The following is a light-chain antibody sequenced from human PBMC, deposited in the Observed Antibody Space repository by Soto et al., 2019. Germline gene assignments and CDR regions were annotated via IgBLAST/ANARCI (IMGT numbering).Light chain of an antibody. CDR2: WAS. CDR3: QQYYGPPRT. CDR1: QSVLYSSNNKNY. Sequence: DIVMTQSPDSLAVSLGERATINCKSSQSVLYSSNNKNYLAWYQQKPGQPPKLLIYWASTRESGVPDRFSGRGSGTDFTLTISSLQAEDVAVYYCQQYYGPPRTFGQGTKVEIK. J-gene: IGKJ1*01. V-gene: IGKV4-1*01.